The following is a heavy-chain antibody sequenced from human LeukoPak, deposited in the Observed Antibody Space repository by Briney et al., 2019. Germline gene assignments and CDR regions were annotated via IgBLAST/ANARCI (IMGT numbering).Heavy chain of an antibody. J-gene: IGHJ4*02. Sequence: GGSLRLSCAASGFTFSNCAMHWVRQAPGKGLEWVSSITGSGDRTDYADSVKGRFTISRDNYKTTVHLQMNSLRTEDTAVYYCAKVTTGINMIFDYWGQGILVTVSS. CDR2: ITGSGDRT. V-gene: IGHV3-23*01. CDR3: AKVTTGINMIFDY. D-gene: IGHD3-22*01. CDR1: GFTFSNCA.